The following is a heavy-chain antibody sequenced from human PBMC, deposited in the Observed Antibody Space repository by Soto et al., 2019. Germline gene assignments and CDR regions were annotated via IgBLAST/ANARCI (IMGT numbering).Heavy chain of an antibody. CDR3: ARGRASGSYYLLDY. CDR2: INPKSGNI. J-gene: IGHJ4*02. Sequence: QVQLVQSGAEVKKPGASVKVSCKASGNTFTSYDINWVRQATGHGLEWMGWINPKSGNIGYAQKFQGRVTMTRDTAIRTAYMEVSRLRSDDTAVYYCARGRASGSYYLLDYWGQGTLVTVSS. V-gene: IGHV1-8*01. D-gene: IGHD3-10*01. CDR1: GNTFTSYD.